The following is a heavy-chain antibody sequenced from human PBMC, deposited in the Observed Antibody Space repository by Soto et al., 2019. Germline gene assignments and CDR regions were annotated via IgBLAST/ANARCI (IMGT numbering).Heavy chain of an antibody. V-gene: IGHV3-23*01. J-gene: IGHJ6*02. Sequence: EVQLLESGGGLVQPGGSLSLSCAASGFTFSSYAMTWVRQAPGKGLEWVSGISGGGGSTYYADSVKGRFTISRDNSKNTLFLQMNSLRAEDTAVYYCAKDRTTVDYQYGMDVGGQGTTVTVSS. CDR1: GFTFSSYA. CDR3: AKDRTTVDYQYGMDV. D-gene: IGHD4-17*01. CDR2: ISGGGGST.